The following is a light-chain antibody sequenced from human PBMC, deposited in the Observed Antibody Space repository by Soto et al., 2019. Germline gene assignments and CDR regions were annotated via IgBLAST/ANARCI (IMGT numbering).Light chain of an antibody. CDR2: GAS. J-gene: IGKJ1*01. V-gene: IGKV3-15*01. CDR3: QQYNNWPTWT. CDR1: QSISSY. Sequence: MTQSPSSLSASVGDRVTITCRASQSISSYLAWYQQKPGQAPRLLIYGASTRATGIPARFSGSGSETEFTLTISSLQAEDSAVYFCQQYNNWPTWTFGQGTKVDIK.